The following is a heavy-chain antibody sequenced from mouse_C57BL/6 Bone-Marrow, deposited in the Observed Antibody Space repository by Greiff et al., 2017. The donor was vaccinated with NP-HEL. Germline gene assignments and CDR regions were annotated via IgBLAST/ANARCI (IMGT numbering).Heavy chain of an antibody. V-gene: IGHV1-4*01. CDR3: AFPYYYAMDY. CDR1: GYTFTSYT. J-gene: IGHJ4*01. Sequence: VQLQQSGAELARPGASVKMSCKASGYTFTSYTMHWVKQRPGQGLEWIGYINPSSGYTKYNQKFKDKATLTADKSSSTAYMQLSSLTSEDSAVYYCAFPYYYAMDYWGQGTSVTVSS. CDR2: INPSSGYT.